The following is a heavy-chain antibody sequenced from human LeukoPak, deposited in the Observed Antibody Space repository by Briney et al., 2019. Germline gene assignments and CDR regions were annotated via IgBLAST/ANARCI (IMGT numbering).Heavy chain of an antibody. J-gene: IGHJ4*02. V-gene: IGHV3-21*01. Sequence: GGSLRLSCAASGFSFNTYSLNWVRQAPGKGLEWVSSISSSSDYIYYADSVNGRFTISRDNAKNSLYLQMSSLRAEDTAVYYCVRRASTERGHSYGLDYWGQGTLVTVSS. CDR3: VRRASTERGHSYGLDY. CDR2: ISSSSDYI. CDR1: GFSFNTYS. D-gene: IGHD5-18*01.